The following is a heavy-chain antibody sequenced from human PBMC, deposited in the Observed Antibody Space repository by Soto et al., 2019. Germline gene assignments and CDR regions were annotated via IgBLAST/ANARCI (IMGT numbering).Heavy chain of an antibody. CDR2: LSGSGGST. V-gene: IGHV3-23*01. D-gene: IGHD3-3*01. CDR3: AKDFDFWSGSFDY. Sequence: GGSLRLSCAASGFTFSSYAMNWVRQAPGKGLEWVSTLSGSGGSTYYADSVKGRFTISRDNSKNTLYLQMNSLRAEDTAVYYCAKDFDFWSGSFDYWGQGALVTVSS. J-gene: IGHJ4*02. CDR1: GFTFSSYA.